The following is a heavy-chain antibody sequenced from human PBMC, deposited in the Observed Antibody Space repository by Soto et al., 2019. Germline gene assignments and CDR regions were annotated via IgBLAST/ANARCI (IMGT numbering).Heavy chain of an antibody. CDR3: ARDLSGGYCSGGSGHPTSIGPAFDP. J-gene: IGHJ5*02. V-gene: IGHV4-31*03. CDR2: IYYSGST. D-gene: IGHD2-15*01. Sequence: PSETLSLTCTVSGGSISSGGYYWSWIRQHPGKGLEWIGYIYYSGSTYYNPPLKSRVTISVDTSKNQFSLKLSSVTAADTAVYYCARDLSGGYCSGGSGHPTSIGPAFDPWGQGTLVTVSS. CDR1: GGSISSGGYY.